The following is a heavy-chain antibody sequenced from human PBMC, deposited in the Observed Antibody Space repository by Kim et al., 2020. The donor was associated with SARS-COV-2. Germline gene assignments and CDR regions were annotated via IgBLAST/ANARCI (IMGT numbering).Heavy chain of an antibody. V-gene: IGHV4-39*01. J-gene: IGHJ4*02. D-gene: IGHD6-19*01. CDR2: IYYSGST. Sequence: SETLSLTCTVSGGSISSSSYYWGWIRQPPGKGLEWIGSIYYSGSTYYNPSLKSQVTISVDTSKNQFSLKLSSVTAADTAVYYCARQGRVGTIIAVAGSFDYWGQGTLVTVSS. CDR3: ARQGRVGTIIAVAGSFDY. CDR1: GGSISSSSYY.